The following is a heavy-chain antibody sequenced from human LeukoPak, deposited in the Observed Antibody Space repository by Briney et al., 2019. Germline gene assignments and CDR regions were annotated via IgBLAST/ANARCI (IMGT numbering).Heavy chain of an antibody. Sequence: GGSLRLSCAASGFTFSSYDMHWVRQATGKSLEWVSAIGSAGETYYPDSVKGRFTISRENAKNSFYLQMNSLGAGDTAVYYCARAVSVAGTLYYFDYWGQGTLVTVSS. V-gene: IGHV3-13*01. CDR1: GFTFSSYD. CDR3: ARAVSVAGTLYYFDY. J-gene: IGHJ4*02. D-gene: IGHD6-19*01. CDR2: IGSAGET.